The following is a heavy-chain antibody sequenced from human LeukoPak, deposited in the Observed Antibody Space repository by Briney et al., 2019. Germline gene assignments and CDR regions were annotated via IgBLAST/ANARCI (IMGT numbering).Heavy chain of an antibody. CDR1: GGSFSGYY. CDR3: SRGTDAYKCGNS. D-gene: IGHD5-24*01. J-gene: IGHJ4*02. Sequence: PSETLSLTCAVYGGSFSGYYWTWIRQPPGKGLEWIGEIRYSGRINYNPSLKSRVTISADTFNNHFSLKMNSVTAADTAVYYCSRGTDAYKCGNSWGQGTLVTVSS. CDR2: IRYSGRI. V-gene: IGHV4-34*01.